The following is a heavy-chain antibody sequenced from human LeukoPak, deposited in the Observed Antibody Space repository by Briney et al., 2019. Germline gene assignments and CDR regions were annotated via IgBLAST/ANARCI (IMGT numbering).Heavy chain of an antibody. CDR2: ISWNSGSI. J-gene: IGHJ6*02. CDR1: GFNFDDYA. CDR3: AKELLYGMDV. Sequence: PGGSLRLSCAASGFNFDDYAMHWVRQAPGKGLEWVSGISWNSGSIGYADSVKGRFTISRDNAKNSLYLQMNSLRAEDTALYYCAKELLYGMDVWGQGTTVTVSS. V-gene: IGHV3-9*01.